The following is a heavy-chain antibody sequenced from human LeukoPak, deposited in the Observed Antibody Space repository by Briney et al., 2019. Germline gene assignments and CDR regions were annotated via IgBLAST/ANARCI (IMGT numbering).Heavy chain of an antibody. D-gene: IGHD2-15*01. CDR1: GFTFSSYT. V-gene: IGHV3-23*01. CDR2: ISGSGGST. Sequence: PGGSLRLSCAASGFTFSSYTMSWVRQAPGKGLEWVSAISGSGGSTYYADSVKGRFTISRDNAKNTLYLQMNSLRAEDTAVYYCARGLVVVDNWFDPWGQGTLVTVSS. CDR3: ARGLVVVDNWFDP. J-gene: IGHJ5*02.